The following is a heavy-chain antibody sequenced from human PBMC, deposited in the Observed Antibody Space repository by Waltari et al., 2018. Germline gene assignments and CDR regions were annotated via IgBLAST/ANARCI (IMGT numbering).Heavy chain of an antibody. D-gene: IGHD3-3*01. CDR2: ISGSGGST. CDR1: GFTFSSYA. V-gene: IGHV3-23*01. CDR3: AKDTPSRVIWSGSRSGYGMDV. Sequence: EVQLLESGGGLVQPGGSLRLSCAASGFTFSSYAMSWVRQAPGKGLEWVSAISGSGGSTYYADSVKGRFTISRDNSKNTLYLQMNSLRAEDTAVYYCAKDTPSRVIWSGSRSGYGMDVWGQGTTVTVSS. J-gene: IGHJ6*02.